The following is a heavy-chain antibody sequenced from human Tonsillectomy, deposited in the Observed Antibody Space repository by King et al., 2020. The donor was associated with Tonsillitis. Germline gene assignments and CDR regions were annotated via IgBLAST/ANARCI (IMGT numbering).Heavy chain of an antibody. CDR2: IIPIFGTA. D-gene: IGHD3-22*01. V-gene: IGHV1-69*01. Sequence: QLVQSGAEVKKPGSSVKVSCKASGGTFSSYAISWVRQAPGQGLEWMGGIIPIFGTANYAQKFQGRVTITADESTSTAYMELSSLRSEETAVYYCASADYYDSRGYQRWFDPWGQGTLVTVSS. J-gene: IGHJ5*02. CDR1: GGTFSSYA. CDR3: ASADYYDSRGYQRWFDP.